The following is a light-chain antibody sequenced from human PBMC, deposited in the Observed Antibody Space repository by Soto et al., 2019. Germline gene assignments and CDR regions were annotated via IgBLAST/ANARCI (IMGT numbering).Light chain of an antibody. J-gene: IGKJ1*01. Sequence: DIQMTQSPSTLSGSVGDRVTITCRASQSISSWLAWYQQKPGKAPKLLIYDASSLESRVPSRFSGSGSATEFTLTISSLQPDDFATYYCQQYNNYWTFGQGTKVDIK. V-gene: IGKV1-5*01. CDR3: QQYNNYWT. CDR1: QSISSW. CDR2: DAS.